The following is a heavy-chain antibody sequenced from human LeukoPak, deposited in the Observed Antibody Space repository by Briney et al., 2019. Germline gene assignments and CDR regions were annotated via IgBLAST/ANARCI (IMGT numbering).Heavy chain of an antibody. J-gene: IGHJ4*02. V-gene: IGHV3-23*01. D-gene: IGHD6-19*01. CDR1: RFTFSSYA. CDR3: AKVIRSSGWYVDY. Sequence: GGSLRLSCVASRFTFSSYAMSWVRQAPGKGLEWVSGISGSGNSAYYADSVKGRFTISRDNSKNTLYLQMNSLRAEDTAVYYCAKVIRSSGWYVDYWGQGTLVTVSS. CDR2: ISGSGNSA.